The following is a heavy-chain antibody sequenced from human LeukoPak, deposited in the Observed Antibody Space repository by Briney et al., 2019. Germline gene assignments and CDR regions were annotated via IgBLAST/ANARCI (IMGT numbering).Heavy chain of an antibody. CDR1: GFTFCSYA. CDR2: ISGSGGSA. CDR3: AKAAMEYYGSGSYYRFPY. V-gene: IGHV3-23*01. J-gene: IGHJ4*02. Sequence: GGSLRLSCTASGFTFCSYAMIWVRQAPGKGLECVSAISGSGGSAYYADSVKGRFTISRDNSKNTLYLQMNSLRAEDTAVYYCAKAAMEYYGSGSYYRFPYWGQGTLVTVSS. D-gene: IGHD3-10*01.